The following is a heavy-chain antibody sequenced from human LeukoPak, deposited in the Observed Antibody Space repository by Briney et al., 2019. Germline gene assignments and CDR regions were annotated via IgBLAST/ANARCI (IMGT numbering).Heavy chain of an antibody. CDR1: GGSISSYY. CDR3: ARHQVDYGDYVNAFDI. J-gene: IGHJ3*02. V-gene: IGHV4-59*08. CDR2: IYYSGST. Sequence: SETLSLTCTVSGGSISSYYWSWIRQPPGKGLELIGYIYYSGSTNYNPSLKSRVTISVDTSKNQFSLKLSSVTAADTAVYYCARHQVDYGDYVNAFDIWGQGTMVTVSS. D-gene: IGHD4-17*01.